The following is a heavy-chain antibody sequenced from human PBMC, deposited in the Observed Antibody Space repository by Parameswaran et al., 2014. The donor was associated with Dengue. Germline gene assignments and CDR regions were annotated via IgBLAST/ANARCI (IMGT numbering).Heavy chain of an antibody. CDR3: ARDLVVVPAATHYYYYGMDV. D-gene: IGHD2-2*01. CDR2: INSDGSST. J-gene: IGHJ6*02. Sequence: WIRQPPGKGLVWVSRINSDGSSTSYADSVKGRFTISRDNAKNTLYLQMNSLRAEDTAVYYCARDLVVVPAATHYYYYGMDVWGQGPRSPSP. V-gene: IGHV3-74*01.